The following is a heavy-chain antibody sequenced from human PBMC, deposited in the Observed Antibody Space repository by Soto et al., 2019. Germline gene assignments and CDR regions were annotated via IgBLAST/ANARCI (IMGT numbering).Heavy chain of an antibody. CDR2: FDPEDGET. V-gene: IGHV1-24*01. CDR1: GYTLTELS. D-gene: IGHD3-3*01. J-gene: IGHJ6*03. CDR3: ARGITVGFWSQDYYYYMDV. Sequence: ASVKVSCKVSGYTLTELSMHWVRQAPGKGLEWMGGFDPEDGETIYAQKFQGRVTITRDTSASTAYMELSSLRSEDTAVYYCARGITVGFWSQDYYYYMDVWGKGTTVTVSS.